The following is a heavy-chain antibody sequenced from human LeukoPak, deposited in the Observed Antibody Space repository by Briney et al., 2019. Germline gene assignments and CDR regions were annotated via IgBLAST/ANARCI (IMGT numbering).Heavy chain of an antibody. CDR1: GFTFSDYT. CDR3: ARRGQLGTNY. Sequence: RPGGSLRLSCAASGFTFSDYTMNWVRQAPGKGLEWVSSISSSSSYIYYADSVKGRFTISRDNAKNSLYLQMNSLRAEDTAVYYCARRGQLGTNYWGQGTLVTVSS. V-gene: IGHV3-21*01. CDR2: ISSSSSYI. J-gene: IGHJ4*02. D-gene: IGHD6-6*01.